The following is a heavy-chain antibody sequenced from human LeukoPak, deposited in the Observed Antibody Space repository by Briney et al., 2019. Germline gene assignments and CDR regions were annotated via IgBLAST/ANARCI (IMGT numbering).Heavy chain of an antibody. J-gene: IGHJ6*03. Sequence: PGGSLRLSCAASGFTFSSYSMNWVRQAPGKGLEWVSSISSSSSYIYYADSVEGRFTISRDNAKNSLYLQMNSLRAEDTAVYYCARVPGEMATHYYYYYMDVWGKGTTVTVSS. CDR2: ISSSSSYI. D-gene: IGHD5-24*01. CDR3: ARVPGEMATHYYYYYMDV. V-gene: IGHV3-21*01. CDR1: GFTFSSYS.